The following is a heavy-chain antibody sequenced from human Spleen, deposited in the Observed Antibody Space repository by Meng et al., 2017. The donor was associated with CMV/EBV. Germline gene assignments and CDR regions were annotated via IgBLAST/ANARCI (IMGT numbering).Heavy chain of an antibody. Sequence: ASGGPSRPSPLRWVRPSPGPGLPLMRGIIPLFGTANYAHKFQGRVPITTDESASTAYMELSSLRSEDTAVYYCARVGATSSNWFDPWGQGTLVTVSS. CDR1: GGPSRPSP. D-gene: IGHD1-26*01. CDR3: ARVGATSSNWFDP. CDR2: IIPLFGTA. J-gene: IGHJ5*02. V-gene: IGHV1-69*05.